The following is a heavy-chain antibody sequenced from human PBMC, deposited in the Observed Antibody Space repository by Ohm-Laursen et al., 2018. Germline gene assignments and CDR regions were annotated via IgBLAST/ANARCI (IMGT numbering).Heavy chain of an antibody. CDR1: GGSISTYY. Sequence: TLSLTCTVSGGSISTYYWSWIRQPPGKGLEWIGYIYYSGSTNYNPSLKSRVTISVDTSKIQLSLRLSSVTAADTAVYYCARGGYGDQQGYFDYWGQGTLVTVSS. CDR2: IYYSGST. D-gene: IGHD4-17*01. CDR3: ARGGYGDQQGYFDY. V-gene: IGHV4-59*01. J-gene: IGHJ4*02.